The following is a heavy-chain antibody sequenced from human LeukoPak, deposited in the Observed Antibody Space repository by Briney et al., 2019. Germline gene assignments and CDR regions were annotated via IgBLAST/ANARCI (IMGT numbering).Heavy chain of an antibody. CDR2: IIPIFGTA. Sequence: AASVTVSCKASGGTFSSYAISWVRQAPGQGLEWMGGIIPIFGTANYAQKFQGRVTITADESTSTAYMELSSLRSEDTAVYYCARRQMAGTRVWGYYYGMDVWGQGTTVTVSS. J-gene: IGHJ6*02. CDR1: GGTFSSYA. V-gene: IGHV1-69*13. CDR3: ARRQMAGTRVWGYYYGMDV. D-gene: IGHD6-19*01.